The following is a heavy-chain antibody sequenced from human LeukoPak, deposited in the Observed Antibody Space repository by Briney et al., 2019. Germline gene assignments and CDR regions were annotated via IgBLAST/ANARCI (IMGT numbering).Heavy chain of an antibody. CDR1: GFTFSSYG. CDR3: AKGSPMVRGVKLYYFDY. CDR2: ISGSGGST. J-gene: IGHJ4*02. V-gene: IGHV3-23*01. D-gene: IGHD3-10*01. Sequence: PGGSLRLSCAASGFTFSSYGMSWVRQAPGKGLEWVSAISGSGGSTYYADSVKGRFTISRDNSKNTLYLQMNSLRAEDTAVYYCAKGSPMVRGVKLYYFDYWGQGTLVTVSS.